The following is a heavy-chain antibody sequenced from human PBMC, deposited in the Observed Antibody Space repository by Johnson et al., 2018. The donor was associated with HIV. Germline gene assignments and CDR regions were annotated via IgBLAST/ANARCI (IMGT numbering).Heavy chain of an antibody. J-gene: IGHJ3*02. CDR2: ISWNGGST. CDR1: GFIFDDYD. CDR3: ARDGQDRDDAFDI. Sequence: VQLVESGGGVVRPGGSLRLSCAASGFIFDDYDMSWVRQAPGKGLEWVSGISWNGGSTGYADSVEGRFTISRDNAKNSLYLQMNSLRAEDTAVYYCARDGQDRDDAFDIWGQGTMVTVSS. D-gene: IGHD3-22*01. V-gene: IGHV3-20*04.